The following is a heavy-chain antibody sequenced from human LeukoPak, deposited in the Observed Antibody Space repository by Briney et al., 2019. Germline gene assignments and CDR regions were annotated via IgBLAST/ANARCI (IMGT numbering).Heavy chain of an antibody. CDR3: ARDRCGGDCYFFDY. CDR1: GGSISSYY. V-gene: IGHV4-59*01. CDR2: IYYSVST. D-gene: IGHD2-21*02. Sequence: PSETLSLTRTVSGGSISSYYWSWIRQPPGKGLEWIGYIYYSVSTNYNPSLKSRVTISVDTSKNQFSLKLSSVTAADTAVYYCARDRCGGDCYFFDYWGQGTLVTVSS. J-gene: IGHJ4*02.